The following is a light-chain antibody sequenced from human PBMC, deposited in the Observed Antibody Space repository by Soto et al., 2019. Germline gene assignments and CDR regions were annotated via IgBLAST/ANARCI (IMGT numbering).Light chain of an antibody. J-gene: IGLJ2*01. Sequence: QSALTQPASVSGSPGQSITISCTGTSSDVGGYNYVSWYQQHPGKAPKLMIYDVSNRPSRVSNRFSGSKSCNTASLTISGLQAEDEADYHCSSYTSSSTVVFGGGTKLTVL. CDR1: SSDVGGYNY. CDR3: SSYTSSSTVV. V-gene: IGLV2-14*01. CDR2: DVS.